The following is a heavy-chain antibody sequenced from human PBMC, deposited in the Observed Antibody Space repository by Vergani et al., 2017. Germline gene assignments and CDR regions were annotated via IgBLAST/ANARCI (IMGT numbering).Heavy chain of an antibody. CDR1: GFTFSSYE. J-gene: IGHJ4*02. Sequence: EVQLVESGGGLVQPGGSLRLSCAASGFTFSSYEMNWVRQAPGKGLEWVSSISSSSSYIYYADSVKGRFTISRDNAKNSLYLQMNSLRAEDTAVYYCARGSSPVGGATLDYWGQGTLVTVSS. D-gene: IGHD1-26*01. V-gene: IGHV3-48*03. CDR3: ARGSSPVGGATLDY. CDR2: ISSSSSYI.